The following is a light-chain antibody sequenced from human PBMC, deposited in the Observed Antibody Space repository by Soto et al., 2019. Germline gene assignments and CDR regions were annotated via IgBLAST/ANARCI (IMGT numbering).Light chain of an antibody. CDR1: PSVSLDF. Sequence: DIVLTQSPGTLSLSPGERATLSCRASPSVSLDFLVWYQHKRGQPPRLLLYGGSIRATGIPDRFSGSGSGTDFTLTISRLEPEDVAVYYCQQYGFSPTFGQGTKVEIK. CDR2: GGS. V-gene: IGKV3-20*01. J-gene: IGKJ1*01. CDR3: QQYGFSPT.